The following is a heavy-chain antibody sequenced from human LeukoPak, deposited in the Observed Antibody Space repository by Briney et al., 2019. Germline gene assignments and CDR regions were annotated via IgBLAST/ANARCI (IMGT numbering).Heavy chain of an antibody. D-gene: IGHD3-22*01. J-gene: IGHJ3*02. V-gene: IGHV3-64*04. CDR1: GFTFSSYA. Sequence: GGSLRLSCSASGFTFSSYAMHWVRQAPGKGLEYVSAISNNGDSTHYADSVKGRFTISRDNSRNTLYLQMNSLRAEDTAVYYCARDHRPLNYYDTSGGFDIWGQGTMVTVSS. CDR2: ISNNGDST. CDR3: ARDHRPLNYYDTSGGFDI.